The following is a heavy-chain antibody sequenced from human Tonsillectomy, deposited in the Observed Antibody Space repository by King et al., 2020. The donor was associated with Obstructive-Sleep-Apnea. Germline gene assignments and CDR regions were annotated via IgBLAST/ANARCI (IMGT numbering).Heavy chain of an antibody. D-gene: IGHD5-18*01. CDR3: TARGYSYEYYYGMDA. CDR2: IKSKADGGTR. Sequence: EVQLVESGGGLVKPGGSLRLSCAASGFTFSHAWMNWVRQAPGKGLEWVGRIKSKADGGTRDYAAPVKGRFTISREDSRNTLFLQMNSRKSDDTTVYYCTARGYSYEYYYGMDAWGQGTTVTVSS. J-gene: IGHJ6*02. V-gene: IGHV3-15*01. CDR1: GFTFSHAW.